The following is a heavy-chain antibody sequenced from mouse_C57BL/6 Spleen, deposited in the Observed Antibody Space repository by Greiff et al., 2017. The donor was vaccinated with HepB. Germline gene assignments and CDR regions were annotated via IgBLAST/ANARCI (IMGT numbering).Heavy chain of an antibody. J-gene: IGHJ4*01. CDR2: ISNGGGST. CDR3: ARRGNDYYAMDY. CDR1: GFTFSDYY. V-gene: IGHV5-12*01. Sequence: EVQLVESGGGLVQPGGSLKLSCAASGFTFSDYYMYWVRQTPEKRLEWVAYISNGGGSTYYPDTVKGRFTISRDNAKNTLYLQMSRLKSEDTAMYYCARRGNDYYAMDYWGQGTSDTVSS.